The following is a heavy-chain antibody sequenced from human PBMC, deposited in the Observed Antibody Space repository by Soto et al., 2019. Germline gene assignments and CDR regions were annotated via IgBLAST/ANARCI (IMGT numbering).Heavy chain of an antibody. J-gene: IGHJ5*02. V-gene: IGHV3-23*01. D-gene: IGHD6-19*01. CDR3: ARCTVDTIVTSGWCHYLDP. CDR2: GSGSGGTT. CDR1: GFTFSSSA. Sequence: EVQLLDSGGGLVQPGGSLRLSCAASGFTFSSSAMSWVRQAPGKGLEWVSAGSGSGGTTYYADSVRGRFTISRDNSKNTLYLQMNSLRVEDTAIYFCARCTVDTIVTSGWCHYLDPWGQGTLVTVSS.